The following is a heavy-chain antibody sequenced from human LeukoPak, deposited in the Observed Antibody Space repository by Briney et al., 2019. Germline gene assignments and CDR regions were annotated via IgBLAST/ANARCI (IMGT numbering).Heavy chain of an antibody. CDR2: MNLNSGNT. J-gene: IGHJ6*02. D-gene: IGHD2-15*01. Sequence: GASVKVSCEASGYAFTSYDINWVRQATGQGPEWMGWMNLNSGNTGYAQKFQGRVTMTRNPSISTAYMEVSGLRSEDTAVYYCARGWDQLGYCSGDSCHSMDVWGQGTTVTVSS. V-gene: IGHV1-8*01. CDR1: GYAFTSYD. CDR3: ARGWDQLGYCSGDSCHSMDV.